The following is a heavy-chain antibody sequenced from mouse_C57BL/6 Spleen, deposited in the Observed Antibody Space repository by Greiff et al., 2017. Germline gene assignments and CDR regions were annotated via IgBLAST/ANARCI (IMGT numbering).Heavy chain of an antibody. D-gene: IGHD2-5*01. CDR2: IDPSDSET. J-gene: IGHJ3*01. Sequence: QVQLQQPGAELVRPGSSVKLSCKASGYTFTSYWMHWVKQRPIQGLEWIGNIDPSDSETHYNQKFKDKATLTVDKSSSTAYMPLSSLTSEDSAVYYCARGSNYGGIAYWGQGTLVTVAA. CDR1: GYTFTSYW. V-gene: IGHV1-52*01. CDR3: ARGSNYGGIAY.